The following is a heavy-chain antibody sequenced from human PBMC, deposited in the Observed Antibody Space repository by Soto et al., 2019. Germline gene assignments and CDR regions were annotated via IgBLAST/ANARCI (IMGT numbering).Heavy chain of an antibody. D-gene: IGHD3-10*01. Sequence: SETLSLTCTVSNGSLSSNYWSWIRQSPGKGLEXIGNIXXSXSXTXNXXXXSRVTMSVDTSKHQFTLKLSSVTAADTGVYFCARSFMVPVDFFDYWGQGTLVTVSS. CDR3: ARSFMVPVDFFDY. J-gene: IGHJ4*02. V-gene: IGHV4-59*01. CDR2: IXXSXSX. CDR1: NGSLSSNY.